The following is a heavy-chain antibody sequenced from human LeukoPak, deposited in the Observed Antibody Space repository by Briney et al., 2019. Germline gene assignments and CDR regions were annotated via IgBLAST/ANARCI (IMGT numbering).Heavy chain of an antibody. V-gene: IGHV3-21*01. CDR2: VSGSSSCI. J-gene: IGHJ5*02. D-gene: IGHD6-13*01. Sequence: PGGSLRLSCAASGFSFSVYSMNWVRQAPGKGLEWVSSVSGSSSCIYYADSVKGRFTISRDNAKNSLYLQMNSLRAEDTAVYYCARAGRQLYNWFDPWGQGTLVTVSS. CDR3: ARAGRQLYNWFDP. CDR1: GFSFSVYS.